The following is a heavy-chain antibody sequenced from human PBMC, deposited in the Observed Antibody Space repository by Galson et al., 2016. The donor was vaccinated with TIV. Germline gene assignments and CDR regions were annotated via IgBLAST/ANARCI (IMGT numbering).Heavy chain of an antibody. J-gene: IGHJ6*02. D-gene: IGHD2/OR15-2a*01. CDR1: GCTFTSYD. CDR2: ISAYNGNT. Sequence: SVKVSCKASGCTFTSYDINWVRQVPGQGLEWVGWISAYNGNTNYAQMLQGRVTMTTDTTTSTAYMELRSLRSDDTAVYYCARQYYYYARHVWGQGTTVTVSS. CDR3: ARQYYYYARHV. V-gene: IGHV1-18*01.